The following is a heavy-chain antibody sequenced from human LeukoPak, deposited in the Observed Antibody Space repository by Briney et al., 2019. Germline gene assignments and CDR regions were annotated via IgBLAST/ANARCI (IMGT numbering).Heavy chain of an antibody. Sequence: SETLSLTCTVSGGSISSYYWSWIRQPARKGLEWIGRIYTSGSTNYNPSLKSRVTMSVDTSKNQFSLRLSSVTAADTAVYYCARDARGIAAAGIPEPDYWGQGTLVTVSS. CDR1: GGSISSYY. J-gene: IGHJ4*02. V-gene: IGHV4-4*07. CDR2: IYTSGST. D-gene: IGHD6-13*01. CDR3: ARDARGIAAAGIPEPDY.